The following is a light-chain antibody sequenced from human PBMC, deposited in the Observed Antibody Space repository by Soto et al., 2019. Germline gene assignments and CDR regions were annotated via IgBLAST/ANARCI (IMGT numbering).Light chain of an antibody. Sequence: QSVLTQPPSASGTPGQRVTISCSGGSSNIGINAVNWYQQLPGTAPKLLLYSNSQRPSGVPDRFSGSKSGTSASLAISGLHSEDEADYYCAASDDSLNGVVFGGGTQLTVL. J-gene: IGLJ2*01. CDR2: SNS. CDR1: SSNIGINA. CDR3: AASDDSLNGVV. V-gene: IGLV1-44*01.